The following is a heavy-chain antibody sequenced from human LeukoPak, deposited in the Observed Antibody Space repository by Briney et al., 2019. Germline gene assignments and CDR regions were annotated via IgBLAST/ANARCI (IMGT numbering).Heavy chain of an antibody. J-gene: IGHJ3*01. CDR3: AKDIQLSA. CDR2: IASSGRNT. Sequence: GGSLRLSCAASGFNFNDAAMTWVRQAPGKGLEWVSRIASSGRNTYYTDSVRGRFTISRDNSKKTLSLQMNSLRVEDTAIYYCAKDIQLSAWGLGTMVTVSS. CDR1: GFNFNDAA. V-gene: IGHV3-23*01. D-gene: IGHD5-24*01.